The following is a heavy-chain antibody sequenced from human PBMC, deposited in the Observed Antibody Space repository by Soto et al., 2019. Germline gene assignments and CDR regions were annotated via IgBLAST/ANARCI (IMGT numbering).Heavy chain of an antibody. CDR1: GFTFSSYW. Sequence: GGSLRLSCAASGFTFSSYWMSWVRQAPGKGLEWVANIKQDGSEKYYVDSVKGRFTISRDKAKNSLYLQMNSLRAEDTAVYYCARDYNDFWSGYYNDAFDIWGQGTMVTVSS. V-gene: IGHV3-7*05. CDR3: ARDYNDFWSGYYNDAFDI. CDR2: IKQDGSEK. D-gene: IGHD3-3*01. J-gene: IGHJ3*02.